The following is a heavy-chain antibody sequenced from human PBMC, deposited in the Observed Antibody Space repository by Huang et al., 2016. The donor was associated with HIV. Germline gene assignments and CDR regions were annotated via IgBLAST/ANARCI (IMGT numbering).Heavy chain of an antibody. J-gene: IGHJ6*02. CDR2: IYPGDLDT. CDR1: GYRFRSNW. CDR3: ARLIGSPSFYYGLDV. Sequence: EVQLVQSGAEVKKPGESLKISCKGSGYRFRSNWIGWVRQMPGKGLDWMGIIYPGDLDTRYSPSFQGQVTISADKSINTAYLQWSSLKASDTAMYYCARLIGSPSFYYGLDVWGQGTTVTVSS. D-gene: IGHD3-10*01. V-gene: IGHV5-51*01.